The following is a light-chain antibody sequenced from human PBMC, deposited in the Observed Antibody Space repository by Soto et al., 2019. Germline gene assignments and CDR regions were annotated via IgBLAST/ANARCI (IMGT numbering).Light chain of an antibody. CDR1: QSFSTY. J-gene: IGKJ5*01. Sequence: DFQSSQSPSSLSASVGDRVTITCGASQSFSTYLAWYQQKPGKVPKLLISGISTLQSGVPSRFSGSGYGTEFTLTINGLQPDDFATYYCQQYSSYSPITFGQGTRLEIK. CDR2: GIS. V-gene: IGKV1-27*01. CDR3: QQYSSYSPIT.